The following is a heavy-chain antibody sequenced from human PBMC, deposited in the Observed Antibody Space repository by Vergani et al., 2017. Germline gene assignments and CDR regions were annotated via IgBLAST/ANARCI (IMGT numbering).Heavy chain of an antibody. Sequence: QVQLVESGGGVVPPGRSLRLSCAASGFTFYPYGMHWVRQAPGKGLEWVTGTWYDGNNKQYADSVKGRFTISRDNSKRTMYLKRNSVRDEDTSVYYCARDLRLLYNRFDPWGQGTLVTVSS. CDR1: GFTFYPYG. CDR2: TWYDGNNK. V-gene: IGHV3-33*01. D-gene: IGHD1-14*01. CDR3: ARDLRLLYNRFDP. J-gene: IGHJ5*02.